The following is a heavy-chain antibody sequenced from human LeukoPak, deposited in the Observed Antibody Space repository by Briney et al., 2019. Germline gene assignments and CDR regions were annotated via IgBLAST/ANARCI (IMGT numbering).Heavy chain of an antibody. CDR3: AREGDGDYAALDY. CDR2: IYYSGST. CDR1: GGSISGYY. D-gene: IGHD4-17*01. J-gene: IGHJ4*02. Sequence: PSETLSLTCTVSGGSISGYYWIWIRQPPGKGLEWIGYIYYSGSTNYNPSLKSRVTISVDTSKNQFSLKLSSVTAADTAVYYCAREGDGDYAALDYWGQGTLVTVSS. V-gene: IGHV4-59*01.